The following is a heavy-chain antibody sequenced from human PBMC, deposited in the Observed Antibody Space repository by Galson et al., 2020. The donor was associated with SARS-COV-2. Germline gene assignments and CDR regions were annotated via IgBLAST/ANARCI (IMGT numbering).Heavy chain of an antibody. CDR1: GSPLNKYA. D-gene: IGHD3-16*01. CDR2: ISSDGRTS. J-gene: IGHJ4*02. V-gene: IGHV3-30*04. CDR3: ATGRGILGGFFEH. Sequence: QLGESLKISCAVSGSPLNKYALHWVRQSPGKALEWVAVISSDGRTSYYGDSVTGRFTFSRDNPNHALYLQMRTLRLEDTAVYFCATGRGILGGFFEHWGQGALVTVSS.